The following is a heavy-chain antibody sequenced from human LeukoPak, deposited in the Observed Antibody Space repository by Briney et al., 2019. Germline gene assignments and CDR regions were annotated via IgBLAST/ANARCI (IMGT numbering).Heavy chain of an antibody. V-gene: IGHV3-30*04. J-gene: IGHJ3*01. D-gene: IGHD3-10*01. Sequence: PGGSLRLSSATSGFFFSSHGLHWVRQAPGQGLEWLAVISFDGKNKFYADSVKGRFTISRDNPRNTLYLQMNSLRPEDTSVYYCAKEGTHRFGHLIQRAYDVWGRGTMVTVSS. CDR3: AKEGTHRFGHLIQRAYDV. CDR2: ISFDGKNK. CDR1: GFFFSSHG.